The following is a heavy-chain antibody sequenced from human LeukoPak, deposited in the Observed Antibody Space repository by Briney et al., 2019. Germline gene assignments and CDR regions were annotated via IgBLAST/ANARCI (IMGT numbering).Heavy chain of an antibody. J-gene: IGHJ4*02. CDR3: AKSLTIFGVADFDY. CDR1: GGTFSSYA. CDR2: IIPIFGTA. V-gene: IGHV1-69*05. Sequence: ASVKVSCKASGGTFSSYAISWVRQAPGQGLEWMGGIIPIFGTANYAQKFQGRVTITTDESTSTAYMELSSLRSEDTAVYYCAKSLTIFGVADFDYWGQGTLVTVSS. D-gene: IGHD3-3*01.